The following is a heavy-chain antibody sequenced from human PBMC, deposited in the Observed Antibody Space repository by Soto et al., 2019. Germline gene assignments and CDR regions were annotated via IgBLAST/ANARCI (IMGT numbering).Heavy chain of an antibody. CDR3: AHRRGVSRRGWFDP. V-gene: IGHV2-5*02. CDR1: GFSLSTSGVG. CDR2: IYWDDDK. D-gene: IGHD3-10*01. Sequence: QITLKESGPTLVKPTQTLTLTCTFSGFSLSTSGVGVGWIRQPPGKALEWLALIYWDDDKRYSPSLKSRLTSTKDTSKNQVVLTMTNMDPVDTATYYCAHRRGVSRRGWFDPWGQGTLVTVSS. J-gene: IGHJ5*02.